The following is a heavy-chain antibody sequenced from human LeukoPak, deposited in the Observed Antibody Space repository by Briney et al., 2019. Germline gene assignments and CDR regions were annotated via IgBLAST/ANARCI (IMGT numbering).Heavy chain of an antibody. J-gene: IGHJ4*02. Sequence: SETLSLTCTVSGGSISSGSYYWSWIRQPAGKGLEWIGRIYTSGSTNYNSSLRSRVTISVDTSKNQFSLKLSSVTAADTAVYYCARGILYYDILTGYLLYYFDYWGQGTLVTVSS. CDR2: IYTSGST. D-gene: IGHD3-9*01. CDR1: GGSISSGSYY. CDR3: ARGILYYDILTGYLLYYFDY. V-gene: IGHV4-61*02.